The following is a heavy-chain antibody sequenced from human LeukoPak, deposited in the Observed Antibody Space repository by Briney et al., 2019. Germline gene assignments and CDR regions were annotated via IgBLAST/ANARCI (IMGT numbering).Heavy chain of an antibody. Sequence: ASVKVSCKASGYTFTSYYMHWVRQAPGQGLEWMGIINPSGGSTSYAQKFQGRVTMTRDTSTSTVYMELSSLRSEDTGVYYCARDRDCTNGVCWYYFDYWGQGTLVTVSS. CDR2: INPSGGST. CDR3: ARDRDCTNGVCWYYFDY. J-gene: IGHJ4*02. CDR1: GYTFTSYY. V-gene: IGHV1-46*01. D-gene: IGHD2-8*01.